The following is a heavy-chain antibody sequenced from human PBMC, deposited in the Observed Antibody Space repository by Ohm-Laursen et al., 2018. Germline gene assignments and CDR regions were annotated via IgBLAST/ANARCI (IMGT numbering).Heavy chain of an antibody. V-gene: IGHV3-9*01. CDR1: GFTFDDYA. J-gene: IGHJ4*02. Sequence: SLRLSCAASGFTFDDYAMHWVRHAPGKGLEWVSGITWNSGSIGYADSVKGRFTISRDTAKNSLFLQMNSLRPEDTALYYCTKDLASSGRRGFDYWGQGTLVTVSS. CDR2: ITWNSGSI. CDR3: TKDLASSGRRGFDY. D-gene: IGHD6-19*01.